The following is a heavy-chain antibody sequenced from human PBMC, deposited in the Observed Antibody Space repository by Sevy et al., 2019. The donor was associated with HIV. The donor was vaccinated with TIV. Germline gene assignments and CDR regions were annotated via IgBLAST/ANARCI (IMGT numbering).Heavy chain of an antibody. D-gene: IGHD1-26*01. CDR1: GFTFSNAW. Sequence: GGSLRLSCAASGFTFSNAWMSWVRQAPGKGLEWVGRIKSKTDGGTTDYAAPVKGRFTISREDSKTTLYLQMNSLKTEDTAVYYCTTGVGATTSYYYYYMDVWGKGTTVTVSS. V-gene: IGHV3-15*01. CDR2: IKSKTDGGTT. J-gene: IGHJ6*03. CDR3: TTGVGATTSYYYYYMDV.